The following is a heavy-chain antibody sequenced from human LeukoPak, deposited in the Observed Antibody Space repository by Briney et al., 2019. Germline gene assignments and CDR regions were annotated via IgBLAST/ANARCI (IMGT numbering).Heavy chain of an antibody. CDR2: INHSGST. CDR1: GGSFSGYY. Sequence: SETLSLTCAVYGGSFSGYYWSWIRQPPGKGLEWIGEINHSGSTNYNPSLKSRVTISVDTSKNQFSLKLSSVTAADTAVYYCASHRITMVRGVIIGNWFDPWGQGTLVTVSS. CDR3: ASHRITMVRGVIIGNWFDP. V-gene: IGHV4-34*01. D-gene: IGHD3-10*01. J-gene: IGHJ5*02.